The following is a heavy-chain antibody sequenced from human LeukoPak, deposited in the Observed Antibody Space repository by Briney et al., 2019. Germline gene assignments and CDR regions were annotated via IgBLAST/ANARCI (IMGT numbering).Heavy chain of an antibody. D-gene: IGHD6-19*01. Sequence: PGGSLRLSCAASGFTFSSYVMNWVRQAPGKGLEWISYISASGTITHYADSVEGRFTISRDNVKNSLYLQMNSLRAEDTAVYYCARDSSGWYHWFDPWGQGTLATVSS. V-gene: IGHV3-48*03. CDR1: GFTFSSYV. CDR2: ISASGTIT. CDR3: ARDSSGWYHWFDP. J-gene: IGHJ5*02.